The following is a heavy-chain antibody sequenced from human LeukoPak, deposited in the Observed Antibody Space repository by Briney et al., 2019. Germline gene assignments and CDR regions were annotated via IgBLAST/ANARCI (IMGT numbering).Heavy chain of an antibody. CDR1: GYTFTGYY. CDR3: ARGRESLFYYYYMDV. Sequence: ASVKVSCKASGYTFTGYYMHWVRQAPGQGLEWMGWINPNSGGTNYAQKFQGRVTMTRDTSISTAYMELSRLRSDDTAVYYCARGRESLFYYYYMDVWGKGTTVTVSS. J-gene: IGHJ6*03. V-gene: IGHV1-2*02. CDR2: INPNSGGT. D-gene: IGHD1-26*01.